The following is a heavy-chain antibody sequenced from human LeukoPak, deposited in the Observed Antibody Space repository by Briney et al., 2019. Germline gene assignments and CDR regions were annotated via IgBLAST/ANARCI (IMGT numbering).Heavy chain of an antibody. Sequence: SETLSLTCTVSGGSISNYYWSWIRQPPGKGLEWIGYIYYSGSTNYNPSLKSRVTISVDTSKNQFSLKLSSVTAADTAVYYCASGYSGYDPFDYWAREPWSPSPQ. CDR2: IYYSGST. J-gene: IGHJ4*02. V-gene: IGHV4-59*01. CDR1: GGSISNYY. CDR3: ASGYSGYDPFDY. D-gene: IGHD5-12*01.